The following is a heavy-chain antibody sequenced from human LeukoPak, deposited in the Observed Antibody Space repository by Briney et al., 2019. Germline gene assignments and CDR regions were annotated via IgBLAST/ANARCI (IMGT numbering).Heavy chain of an antibody. J-gene: IGHJ4*02. CDR1: GASITSFH. V-gene: IGHV4-4*07. D-gene: IGHD6-6*01. CDR2: IYSSGST. Sequence: SETLSLTCTVSGASITSFHWTWIRQPAGKGLEWIGLIYSSGSTIYNPSLQSRVAMSVDMTKNQLSLKLSSVTAADTAMYYCARKDGDYWGQGTLVTVAS. CDR3: ARKDGDY.